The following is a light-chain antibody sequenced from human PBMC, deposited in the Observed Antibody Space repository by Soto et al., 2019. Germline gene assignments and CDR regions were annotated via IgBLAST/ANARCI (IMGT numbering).Light chain of an antibody. Sequence: DIQMTQSPSTLSASVGDRVTITCRASQSISSWLAWYQQKPGRAPEVLIYKASTLESGVPSRFSGSGSGTEFTLIISSLQPDDSATYYCQQYDTYSPAFGQGTTVEIK. V-gene: IGKV1-5*03. CDR3: QQYDTYSPA. J-gene: IGKJ1*01. CDR2: KAS. CDR1: QSISSW.